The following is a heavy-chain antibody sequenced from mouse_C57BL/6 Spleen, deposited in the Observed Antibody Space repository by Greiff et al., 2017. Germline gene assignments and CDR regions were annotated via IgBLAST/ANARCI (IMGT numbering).Heavy chain of an antibody. J-gene: IGHJ1*03. D-gene: IGHD2-4*01. V-gene: IGHV10-1*01. CDR3: VRPSYDYDVDWYFDV. Sequence: EVKLVESGGGLVQPKGSLKLSCAASGFSFNTYAMNWVRQAPGKGLEWVARIRSKSNNYATYYADSVKDRFTISRDDSESMLYLQMNNLKTEDTAMYYCVRPSYDYDVDWYFDVWGTGTTVTVSS. CDR1: GFSFNTYA. CDR2: IRSKSNNYAT.